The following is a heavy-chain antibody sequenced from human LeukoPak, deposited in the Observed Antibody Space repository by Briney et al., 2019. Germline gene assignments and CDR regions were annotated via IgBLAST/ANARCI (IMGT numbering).Heavy chain of an antibody. V-gene: IGHV4-39*07. D-gene: IGHD3-10*01. J-gene: IGHJ3*02. CDR1: GASISTYY. CDR2: IFYSGST. CDR3: AKSNGYGLVDI. Sequence: SETLSLTCSVSGASISTYYWGWIRQPPGKGLEWIGNIFYSGSTYYSPSLRSRVTISLDTSRNQFSLKLNSVTAADTAVYYCAKSNGYGLVDIWGQGTMVTVSS.